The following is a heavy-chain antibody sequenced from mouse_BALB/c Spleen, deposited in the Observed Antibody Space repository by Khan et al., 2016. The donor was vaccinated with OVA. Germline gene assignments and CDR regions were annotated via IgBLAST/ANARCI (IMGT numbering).Heavy chain of an antibody. CDR1: GHSITSGYG. D-gene: IGHD1-2*01. Sequence: VQLKESGPGLAKPSQSLSLTCTVTGHSITSGYGWNWIRQFPGNKLEWMGYISYSGSTNYNPSLKSRISITRDTSKNQFFLQLNSVTTEDTATXYCARTARIKYWGQGTTLTVSS. V-gene: IGHV3-2*02. J-gene: IGHJ2*01. CDR2: ISYSGST. CDR3: ARTARIKY.